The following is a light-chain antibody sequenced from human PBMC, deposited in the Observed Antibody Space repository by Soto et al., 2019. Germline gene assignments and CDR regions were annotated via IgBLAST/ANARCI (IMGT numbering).Light chain of an antibody. CDR1: HSISVY. CDR2: AAT. V-gene: IGKV1-39*01. J-gene: IGKJ2*01. Sequence: DIQMTQSPSSLSASVGDRVTITCRASHSISVYLNWYQQKPGKGPRVLIYAATSLQGGVPSRFSGSGSGTDFTLTISSLQPEDFATYYCQQSYNTPYTFGRGTKVEIK. CDR3: QQSYNTPYT.